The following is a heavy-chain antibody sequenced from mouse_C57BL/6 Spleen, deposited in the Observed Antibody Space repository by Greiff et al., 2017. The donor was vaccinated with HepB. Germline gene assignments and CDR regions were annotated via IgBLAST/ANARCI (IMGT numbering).Heavy chain of an antibody. CDR1: GYTFTDYN. Sequence: EVMLVESGPEPVKPGASVKIPCKASGYTFTDYNMDWVKQSHGKSLEWIGDINPNNGGTIYNQKFKGKATLTVDKSSSTAYMELRSLTSEDTAVYYCARGTPWGDYWGQGTSVTVSS. CDR2: INPNNGGT. J-gene: IGHJ4*01. CDR3: ARGTPWGDY. V-gene: IGHV1-18*01.